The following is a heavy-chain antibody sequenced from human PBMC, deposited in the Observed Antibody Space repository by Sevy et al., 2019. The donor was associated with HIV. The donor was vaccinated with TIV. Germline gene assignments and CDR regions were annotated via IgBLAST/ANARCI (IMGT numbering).Heavy chain of an antibody. D-gene: IGHD6-19*01. CDR2: IWYDGSNK. V-gene: IGHV3-33*06. Sequence: GGSLRLSCAASGFTFSSYGMHWVRQAPGKGLEWVAVIWYDGSNKYYADSVKGRFTISRDNSKNTLYLQMNSLRAEDTAVYYCAKVGTRSGWYSYYYYMDVWGKGTTVTVS. J-gene: IGHJ6*03. CDR3: AKVGTRSGWYSYYYYMDV. CDR1: GFTFSSYG.